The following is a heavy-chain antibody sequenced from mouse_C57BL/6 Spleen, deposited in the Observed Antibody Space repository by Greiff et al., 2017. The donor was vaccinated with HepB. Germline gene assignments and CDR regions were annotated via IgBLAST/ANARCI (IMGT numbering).Heavy chain of an antibody. D-gene: IGHD1-1*01. CDR3: ARHGDYYGSSYADYYAMDY. CDR2: ISSGGSYT. J-gene: IGHJ4*01. CDR1: GFTFSSYG. Sequence: DVQLVESGGDLVKPGGSLKLSCAASGFTFSSYGMSWVRQTPDKRLEWVATISSGGSYTYYPDSVKGRFTISRDNAKNTLYLQMSILKSEDPAMYYCARHGDYYGSSYADYYAMDYSGQGTSVTVSS. V-gene: IGHV5-6*01.